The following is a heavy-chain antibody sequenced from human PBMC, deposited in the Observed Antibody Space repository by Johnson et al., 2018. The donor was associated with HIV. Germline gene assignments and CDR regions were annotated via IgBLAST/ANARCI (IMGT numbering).Heavy chain of an antibody. CDR1: GFTFDDYA. CDR2: ISWNSGSI. V-gene: IGHV3-9*01. Sequence: VQLVESGGGLVQPGRSLRLSCAAYGFTFDDYAMHWVRQAPGKGLEWVSGISWNSGSIGYADSVKGRFTISRDNAKNSLYLQMNSLRDEDTAVYYCVTADRGAAWGQGTTVTVSS. J-gene: IGHJ3*01. D-gene: IGHD1-26*01. CDR3: VTADRGAA.